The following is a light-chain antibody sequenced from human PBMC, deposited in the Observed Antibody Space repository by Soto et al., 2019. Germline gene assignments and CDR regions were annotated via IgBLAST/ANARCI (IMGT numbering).Light chain of an antibody. CDR1: SSNIGAGYD. V-gene: IGLV1-40*01. CDR2: GNS. J-gene: IGLJ3*02. Sequence: QPVLTQPPSVSGAPGQRVTISCTGSSSNIGAGYDVHWYQQLPGTAPKLLMYGNSNRPSGVPDRFSGSKSGTSASLAITGLQAEDEADYYCQSYDSSLSALFGGGTKLTVL. CDR3: QSYDSSLSAL.